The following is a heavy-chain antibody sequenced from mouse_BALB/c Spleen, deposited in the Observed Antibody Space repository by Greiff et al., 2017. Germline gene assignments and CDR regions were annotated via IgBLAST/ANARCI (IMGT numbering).Heavy chain of an antibody. Sequence: VQLKESGDDLVKPGASVKLSCKASGYSFTGYNMNWVKQSNGKSLEWIGNIDPYYGGTSYNQKFKGKATLTVDKSSSTAYMQLKSLTSEDSAVYYCARDGNYGGAMDYWGQGTSVTVSS. CDR3: ARDGNYGGAMDY. J-gene: IGHJ4*01. CDR1: GYSFTGYN. D-gene: IGHD2-1*01. V-gene: IGHV1S135*01. CDR2: IDPYYGGT.